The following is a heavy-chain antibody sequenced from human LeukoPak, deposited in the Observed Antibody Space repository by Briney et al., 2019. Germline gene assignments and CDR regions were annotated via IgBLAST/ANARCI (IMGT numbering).Heavy chain of an antibody. V-gene: IGHV4-59*01. CDR3: ARARSARYYYYYGMDV. Sequence: SETLSLTCTVSGGSISSYCWSWIRQPPGKGLEWIGYIYYSGSTNYSPSLKSRVTISVDTSKNQFSLKLSSVTAADTAVYYCARARSARYYYYYGMDVWGQGTTVTVSS. J-gene: IGHJ6*02. CDR2: IYYSGST. D-gene: IGHD3-16*02. CDR1: GGSISSYC.